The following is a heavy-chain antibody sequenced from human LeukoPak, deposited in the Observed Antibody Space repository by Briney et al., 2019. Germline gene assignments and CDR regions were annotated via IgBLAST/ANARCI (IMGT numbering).Heavy chain of an antibody. CDR3: ARGYAIIAD. CDR1: GGSISSYY. V-gene: IGHV4-59*04. D-gene: IGHD2-8*01. CDR2: IYYSGST. J-gene: IGHJ4*02. Sequence: SETLSLTCTVSGGSISSYYWSWIRQPPGKGLEWIGYIYYSGSTYYNPSLKSRVTISVDTSKNQFSLKLSSVTAADTAVYYCARGYAIIADWGQGTLVTVSS.